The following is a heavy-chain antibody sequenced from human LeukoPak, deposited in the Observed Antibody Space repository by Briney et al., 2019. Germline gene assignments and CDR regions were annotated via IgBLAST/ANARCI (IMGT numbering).Heavy chain of an antibody. Sequence: SETLSLTCTVSGGSISSSSYYWGWTRQPTGKGLEWIGSIYYSGSTYYNPSLKSRVTISVDTSKNQFSLKLSSVTAADTAVYYCARAARGYSYGYFDYWGQGTLVTVSS. V-gene: IGHV4-39*01. CDR1: GGSISSSSYY. CDR3: ARAARGYSYGYFDY. D-gene: IGHD5-18*01. J-gene: IGHJ4*02. CDR2: IYYSGST.